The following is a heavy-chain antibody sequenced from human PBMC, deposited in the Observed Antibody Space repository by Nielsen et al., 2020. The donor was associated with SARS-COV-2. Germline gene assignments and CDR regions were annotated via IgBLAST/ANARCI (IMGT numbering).Heavy chain of an antibody. CDR1: GYTFPDYA. Sequence: ASVKVSCKASGYTFPDYAINWVRQAPGQGLEWMGWINTNTGIPTYAQGFTGRFVFSLDTSASTAYLQISSLKTEDTAVYYCAKGAAAEHWGQGTLVTVSS. CDR2: INTNTGIP. CDR3: AKGAAAEH. J-gene: IGHJ4*02. V-gene: IGHV7-4-1*02. D-gene: IGHD6-25*01.